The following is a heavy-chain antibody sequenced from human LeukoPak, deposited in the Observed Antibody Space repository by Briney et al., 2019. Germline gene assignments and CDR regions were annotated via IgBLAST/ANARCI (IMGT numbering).Heavy chain of an antibody. D-gene: IGHD1-14*01. J-gene: IGHJ4*02. V-gene: IGHV3-7*01. CDR2: IKQDGSNK. CDR1: GSTFTKYW. CDR3: AREVWGPEY. Sequence: GDSLRLSCAASGSTFTKYWMTWVRQAPGKGLEWVGNIKQDGSNKNYMDSVKGRFTISRDNTKNSVYLQMSSLRAEATAVYYCAREVWGPEYWGQGTLVTVSS.